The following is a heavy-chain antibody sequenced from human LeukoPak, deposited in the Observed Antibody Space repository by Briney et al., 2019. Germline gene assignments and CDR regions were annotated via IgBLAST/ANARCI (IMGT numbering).Heavy chain of an antibody. Sequence: PSETLSLTCAVYGGSFSGYYWSWIRHPPGKGLEWIGEINHSGSTNYNPSLKSRVTISVDTSKNQFSLKLSSVTAADTAVYYCARGYYYYGSGSYLYWGQGTLVTVSS. CDR1: GGSFSGYY. J-gene: IGHJ4*02. CDR3: ARGYYYYGSGSYLY. CDR2: INHSGST. D-gene: IGHD3-10*01. V-gene: IGHV4-34*01.